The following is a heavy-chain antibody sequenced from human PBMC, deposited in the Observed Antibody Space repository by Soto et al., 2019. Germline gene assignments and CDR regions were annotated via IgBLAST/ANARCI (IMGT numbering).Heavy chain of an antibody. CDR2: ISATGGGT. D-gene: IGHD3-16*01. J-gene: IGHJ4*02. V-gene: IGHV3-23*01. CDR1: GFKFSNYA. CDR3: AKGRRAGGNSAFYFDF. Sequence: GGSLRLSCAASGFKFSNYAMSWVRQAPGKGLEWVSLISATGGGTYYADSVKGRFTISRDNSHNTLYLQVHSLTAEDTAVYYCAKGRRAGGNSAFYFDFWGQGAQVTVSS.